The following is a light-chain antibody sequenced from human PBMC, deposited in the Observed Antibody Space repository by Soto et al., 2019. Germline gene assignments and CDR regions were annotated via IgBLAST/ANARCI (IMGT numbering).Light chain of an antibody. CDR2: GAS. V-gene: IGKV1-6*01. Sequence: MTLYPPFFSGPLGSGFPVLSRASQDISKDLAWYQQKPGKAPKILIYGASTLQTGVPSRFSGSGSGTDFTLTISSLQPEDFAAYYCPLAYNYPFTFADGTKVDIK. CDR1: QDISKD. CDR3: PLAYNYPFT. J-gene: IGKJ3*01.